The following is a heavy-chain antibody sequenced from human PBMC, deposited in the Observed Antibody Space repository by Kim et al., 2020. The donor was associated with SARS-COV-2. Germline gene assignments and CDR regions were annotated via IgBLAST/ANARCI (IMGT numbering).Heavy chain of an antibody. J-gene: IGHJ6*02. Sequence: GGSLRLSCSASGFTFSSYAMHWVRQAPGKGREYVSAISSNGGSTYYADSVKGRFTISRDNSKNTLYLQMSSLRAEDTAVCYCVKWVVAVAGDYYYGMDVWGQGTPVTVSS. CDR1: GFTFSSYA. CDR2: ISSNGGST. CDR3: VKWVVAVAGDYYYGMDV. D-gene: IGHD6-19*01. V-gene: IGHV3-64D*09.